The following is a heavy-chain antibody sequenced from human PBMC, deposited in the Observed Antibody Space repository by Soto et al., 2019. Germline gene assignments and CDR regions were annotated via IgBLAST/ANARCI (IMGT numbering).Heavy chain of an antibody. CDR1: GFTFSSYS. V-gene: IGHV3-21*01. CDR2: ISSSSIYI. D-gene: IGHD6-19*01. J-gene: IGHJ5*02. Sequence: GSLRLSCAASGFTFSSYSMNWVRQAPGKGLEWVSSISSSSIYIYYADSVKGRFTISRDNAKNSLYLQINSLRAEDTAVYYCARVQSSGCYDWFDPWGQGALVTFSS. CDR3: ARVQSSGCYDWFDP.